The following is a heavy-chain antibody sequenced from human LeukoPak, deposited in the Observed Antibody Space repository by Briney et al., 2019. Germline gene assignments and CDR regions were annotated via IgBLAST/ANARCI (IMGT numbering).Heavy chain of an antibody. V-gene: IGHV3-7*01. CDR3: ARGNRDVYNLFDY. D-gene: IGHD5-24*01. CDR1: GFTFSSYW. CDR2: IKQDGSEK. J-gene: IGHJ4*02. Sequence: GGSLRLSCAASGFTFSSYWMSWVRQAPGKGLEWVANIKQDGSEKYYVDSVKGRFTISRDNAKNSLYLQMNSLRAEDTAVYYCARGNRDVYNLFDYWGRGNLVTVSS.